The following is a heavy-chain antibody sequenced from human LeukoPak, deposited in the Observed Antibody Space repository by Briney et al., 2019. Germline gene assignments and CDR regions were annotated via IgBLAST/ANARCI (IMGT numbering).Heavy chain of an antibody. Sequence: GGSLRLSCAASGFTFDSYGMSWVRQAPGKGLEWVSGINWNGGSTGYADSMKGRFTISRDNAKNSLYLQMNSLRAEDTASYYCATLWFGELPPSNPWGQGTLVTVSS. CDR2: INWNGGST. CDR3: ATLWFGELPPSNP. CDR1: GFTFDSYG. J-gene: IGHJ5*02. V-gene: IGHV3-20*04. D-gene: IGHD3-10*01.